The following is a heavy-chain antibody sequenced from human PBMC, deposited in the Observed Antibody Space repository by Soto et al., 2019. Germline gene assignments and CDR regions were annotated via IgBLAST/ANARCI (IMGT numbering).Heavy chain of an antibody. CDR2: IYFRGDT. CDR1: GDSINSDKYY. J-gene: IGHJ4*02. D-gene: IGHD2-21*02. V-gene: IGHV4-39*01. Sequence: QLQLQESGPGLVKPSETLSLTCSVSGDSINSDKYYWGWIRQPPGKDLGWIGSIYFRGDTYYNPSIHPRVTISLDKSKSQVSLKLNSVTAADSAVYFCARLEGLSTISYYFDFWGQGALVTVSS. CDR3: ARLEGLSTISYYFDF.